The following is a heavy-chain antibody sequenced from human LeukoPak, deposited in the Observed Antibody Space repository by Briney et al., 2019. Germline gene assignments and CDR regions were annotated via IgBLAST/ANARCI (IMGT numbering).Heavy chain of an antibody. CDR3: ARVKTRGSWYPYYYYGTDV. V-gene: IGHV4-4*07. CDR1: GGSISSYY. J-gene: IGHJ6*02. Sequence: SETLSLTCTVSGGSISSYYWSWIRQPAGKGLEWIGRIYTSGSTNYNPSLKSRVTMSVDTSKNQFSLKLSSVTAADTAVYYCARVKTRGSWYPYYYYGTDVWGQGTTVTVSS. D-gene: IGHD6-13*01. CDR2: IYTSGST.